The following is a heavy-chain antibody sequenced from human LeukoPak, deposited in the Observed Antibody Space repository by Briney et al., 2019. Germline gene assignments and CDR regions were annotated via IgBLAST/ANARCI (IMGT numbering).Heavy chain of an antibody. J-gene: IGHJ4*02. D-gene: IGHD6-19*01. CDR2: IGTAGDT. CDR3: ASSISSGWYRA. Sequence: GGSPRLSCAASGFTFSSYDMHWVRQATGKGLEWVSAIGTAGDTYYPGSVKGRFTISRENAKNSLYLQMNSLRAGDTAVYYCASSISSGWYRAWGQGTLVTVSS. V-gene: IGHV3-13*04. CDR1: GFTFSSYD.